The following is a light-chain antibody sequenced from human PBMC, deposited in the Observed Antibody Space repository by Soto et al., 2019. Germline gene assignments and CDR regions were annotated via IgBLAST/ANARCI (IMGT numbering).Light chain of an antibody. Sequence: DVGMTQSPSSLSSSGGDTITITCRASRSINTYYNWLQQKPGGPPSLLIYGAATLHDGVTSRFSGSGSGADFPLTISGLQPEDFANYRCQQSYSDITFGGGTKV. CDR1: RSINTY. J-gene: IGKJ4*01. CDR3: QQSYSDIT. CDR2: GAA. V-gene: IGKV1-39*01.